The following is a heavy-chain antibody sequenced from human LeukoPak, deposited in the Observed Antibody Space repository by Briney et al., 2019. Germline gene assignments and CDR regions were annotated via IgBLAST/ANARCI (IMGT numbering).Heavy chain of an antibody. CDR2: ISWNSGSI. J-gene: IGHJ5*02. CDR1: GFTFDDYA. V-gene: IGHV3-9*01. Sequence: GGSLRLSCAASGFTFDDYAMHWVRQAPGKGLEWVSGISWNSGSIGYADSVKGRFTISRDNAKNSLYLQMNSLRAEDTALYYCAKARDCGSGYYWGFDPWGQGTLVTVSS. D-gene: IGHD3-22*01. CDR3: AKARDCGSGYYWGFDP.